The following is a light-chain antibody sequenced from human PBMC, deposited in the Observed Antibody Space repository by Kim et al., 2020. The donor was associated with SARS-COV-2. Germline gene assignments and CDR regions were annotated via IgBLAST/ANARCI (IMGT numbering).Light chain of an antibody. V-gene: IGLV2-8*01. J-gene: IGLJ1*01. Sequence: QSVTISCTGTSSDVGGYDYVSGHQQHPGKGPNPMFYEVSKRPSGVPDRFSGSKSGNTASLTVSGLQAEYEADYYCSSYAGSNTIYVFGTGTKVTVL. CDR2: EVS. CDR1: SSDVGGYDY. CDR3: SSYAGSNTIYV.